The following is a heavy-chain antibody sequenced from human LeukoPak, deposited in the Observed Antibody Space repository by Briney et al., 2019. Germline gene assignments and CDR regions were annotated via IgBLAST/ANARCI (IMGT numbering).Heavy chain of an antibody. V-gene: IGHV4-38-2*02. CDR1: GFSISSGHY. CDR3: ARIFIRNGYSSYFDC. Sequence: SETLSLTCTVSGFSISSGHYWGWVRQPPGAGLEWIGSVYQSGTTYYNPSLKSRVTTSVDMSKNQFSLRLRPVTAADMAVYYCARIFIRNGYSSYFDCWGQGTLVTVSS. J-gene: IGHJ4*02. CDR2: VYQSGTT. D-gene: IGHD5-18*01.